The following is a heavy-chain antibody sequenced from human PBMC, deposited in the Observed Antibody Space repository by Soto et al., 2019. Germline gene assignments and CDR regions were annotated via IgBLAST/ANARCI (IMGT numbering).Heavy chain of an antibody. CDR1: GYTFTSYY. CDR3: ARLKFRVADPHYGMDV. V-gene: IGHV1-46*01. D-gene: IGHD6-13*01. J-gene: IGHJ6*02. CDR2: INPSGGST. Sequence: ASVKVSCKASGYTFTSYYMHWVRQAPGQGLEWMGIINPSGGSTSYAQKFQGRVTMTRDTSTSTVYMELSSLRSEDTAVYYCARLKFRVADPHYGMDVWGQGTTVTVSS.